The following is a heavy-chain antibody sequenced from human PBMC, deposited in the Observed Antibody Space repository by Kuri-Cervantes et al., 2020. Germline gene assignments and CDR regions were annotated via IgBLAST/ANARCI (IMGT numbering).Heavy chain of an antibody. CDR2: IYPGDSDS. Sequence: GESLKISCKASEYSFNSYWIGWARQMPGKGLEWMGIIYPGDSDSRYSPSFHGQVTMSVDKSISTAYLQWSSLKASDTAMYYCARLPTEVYTWPLHAFDIWGQGTMVTVSS. V-gene: IGHV5-51*01. CDR3: ARLPTEVYTWPLHAFDI. D-gene: IGHD2-2*02. J-gene: IGHJ3*02. CDR1: EYSFNSYW.